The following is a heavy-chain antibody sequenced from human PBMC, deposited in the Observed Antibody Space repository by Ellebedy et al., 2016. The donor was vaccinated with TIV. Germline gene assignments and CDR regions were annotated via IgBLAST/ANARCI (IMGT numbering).Heavy chain of an antibody. J-gene: IGHJ5*02. V-gene: IGHV3-23*01. CDR2: ISHTGTRT. CDR3: AGLPTVRIAGEVGWFDA. CDR1: GFTSNSYA. D-gene: IGHD6-13*01. Sequence: PGGSLRLSCAASGFTSNSYAMSWVRQAPGKGLEWVSTISHTGTRTYYADSVKGRFTISRDDSKNILYLQLNSLRADDMAVDYCAGLPTVRIAGEVGWFDAWGRGTLVTVSS.